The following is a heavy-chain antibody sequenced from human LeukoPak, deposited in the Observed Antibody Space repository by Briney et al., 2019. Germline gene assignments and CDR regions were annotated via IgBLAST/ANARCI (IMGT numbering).Heavy chain of an antibody. CDR2: INPNSGGT. CDR1: GYTFTGYR. J-gene: IGHJ5*02. CDR3: ARGGSQADYGYPNWFAP. D-gene: IGHD4-17*01. V-gene: IGHV1-2*02. Sequence: ASVRVSCMASGYTFTGYRMHWVRQAPGQGLEWMGWINPNSGGTNYAQKFHDRVTMSRDTSISTAYMELSSLTSDDTAVYYCARGGSQADYGYPNWFAPWGQGTLVTVSS.